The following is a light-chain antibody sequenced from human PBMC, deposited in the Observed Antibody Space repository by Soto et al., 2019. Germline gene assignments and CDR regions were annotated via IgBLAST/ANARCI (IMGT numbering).Light chain of an antibody. J-gene: IGKJ2*03. Sequence: EVVLTQSPGTLSLSPGERATLSCRASQSVSRSYLAWYQQRPGQPPRLLIYSTSRGATGIPDRFSGSGSGADFTLTISRLESEDFAVYYCQQYDTSPYSFGQGTKLEIK. CDR2: STS. V-gene: IGKV3-20*01. CDR3: QQYDTSPYS. CDR1: QSVSRSY.